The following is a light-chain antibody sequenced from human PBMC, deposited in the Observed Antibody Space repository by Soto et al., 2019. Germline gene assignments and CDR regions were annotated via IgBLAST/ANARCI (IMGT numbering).Light chain of an antibody. CDR1: NIGSKS. J-gene: IGLJ2*01. CDR3: QVWDSSSDHSVV. CDR2: YDS. Sequence: SYELTQPPSVSGAPGETARITCGGNNIGSKSVHWYQQKPGQAPVLVIYYDSDRPSGIPERFSGSNSGNTATLTISRVEAGDEADYYCQVWDSSSDHSVVFGGGTKLTVL. V-gene: IGLV3-21*04.